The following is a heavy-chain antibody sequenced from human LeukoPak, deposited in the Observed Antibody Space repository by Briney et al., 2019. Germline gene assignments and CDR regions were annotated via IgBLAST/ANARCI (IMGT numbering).Heavy chain of an antibody. J-gene: IGHJ5*02. CDR3: ARGTVGYSSSWYKSYWFDP. CDR2: INHSGST. D-gene: IGHD6-13*01. Sequence: PSETLSLTCAVYGGSFSGYYWSWIRQPPGKGLEWIGEINHSGSTNYNPSLKSRVTISVDTSKNQFSLKLSSVTAADTAVYYCARGTVGYSSSWYKSYWFDPWGQGTLVTVSS. CDR1: GGSFSGYY. V-gene: IGHV4-34*01.